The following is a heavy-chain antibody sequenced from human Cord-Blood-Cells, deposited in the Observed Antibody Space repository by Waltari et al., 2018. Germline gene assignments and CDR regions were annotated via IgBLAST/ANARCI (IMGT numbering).Heavy chain of an antibody. Sequence: QLQLQESGPGLVKPSETLSFTCTVSGGSISRSGSHWGWLRQPPGKGLEWIGSIYYSGSTYYNPSLKSRVTISVDTSKNQFSLKLSSVTAADTAVYYCARQTTVTTYYFDYWGQGTLVTVSS. CDR1: GGSISRSGSH. CDR3: ARQTTVTTYYFDY. CDR2: IYYSGST. J-gene: IGHJ4*02. D-gene: IGHD4-17*01. V-gene: IGHV4-39*01.